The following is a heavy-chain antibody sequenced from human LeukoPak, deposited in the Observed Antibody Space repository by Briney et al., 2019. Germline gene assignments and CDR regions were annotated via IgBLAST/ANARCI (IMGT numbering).Heavy chain of an antibody. CDR2: IWYDGSNE. CDR1: GFTFSSYG. D-gene: IGHD6-13*01. V-gene: IGHV3-33*01. CDR3: ARDRGSSWEFDY. Sequence: GRSLRLSCAASGFTFSSYGMHWVRQAPGKGLEWVAVIWYDGSNEYYADSVKGRFTISRDNSKNTLYLQMNSLSADDTAVYYCARDRGSSWEFDYWGQGTLVTVSS. J-gene: IGHJ4*02.